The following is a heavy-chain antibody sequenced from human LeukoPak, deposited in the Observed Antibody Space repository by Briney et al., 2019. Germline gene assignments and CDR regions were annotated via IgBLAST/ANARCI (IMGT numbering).Heavy chain of an antibody. CDR2: ITSSSSYI. J-gene: IGHJ5*02. D-gene: IGHD1-26*01. CDR3: ATTSVLGWFDP. V-gene: IGHV3-21*01. Sequence: GGSLRLSCAASGFTFSSYSMNWVRQAPGKGLEWVSSITSSSSYIYYADSVKGRFTISRDNAKNSLYLQMYSLRAEDMAVYYCATTSVLGWFDPWGQGTLVTVSS. CDR1: GFTFSSYS.